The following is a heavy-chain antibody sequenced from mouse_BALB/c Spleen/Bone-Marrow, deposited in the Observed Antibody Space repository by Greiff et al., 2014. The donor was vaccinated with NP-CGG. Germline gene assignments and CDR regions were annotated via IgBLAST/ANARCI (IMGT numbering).Heavy chain of an antibody. Sequence: EVQGVESGGGLVQPGGSMKLSCAASGFTFSDAWMDWVRQSPEKGLEWLAEIRTKANNHATYYAESVIGRFTISRDDSTSTVYPQMNSLRAEDTGIYFCTRERGFDYWGQGTTLTVSS. CDR2: IRTKANNHAT. V-gene: IGHV6-6*01. CDR3: TRERGFDY. J-gene: IGHJ2*01. CDR1: GFTFSDAW.